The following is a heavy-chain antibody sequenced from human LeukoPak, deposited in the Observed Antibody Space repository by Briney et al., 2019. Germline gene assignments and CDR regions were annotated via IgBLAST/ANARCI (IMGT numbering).Heavy chain of an antibody. Sequence: ASVKVSCKASGYTFTSYYMHWVRQAPGQGLEWMGIINPSGGSTSYAQKFQGRVTMTRDTSTSTVYMELCSLRSEDTAVYYCARARGTTVVTSDAFDIWGQGTMVTVSS. V-gene: IGHV1-46*01. CDR2: INPSGGST. D-gene: IGHD4-23*01. CDR3: ARARGTTVVTSDAFDI. J-gene: IGHJ3*02. CDR1: GYTFTSYY.